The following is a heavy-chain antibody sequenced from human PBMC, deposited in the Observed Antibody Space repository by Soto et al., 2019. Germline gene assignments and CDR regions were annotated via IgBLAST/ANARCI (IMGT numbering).Heavy chain of an antibody. CDR2: IYYSGST. CDR1: GGSISSGGYY. V-gene: IGHV4-31*03. J-gene: IGHJ3*02. Sequence: SETLSLTCTVSGGSISSGGYYWSWIRQHPGKGLEWIGYIYYSGSTYYNPSLKSRVTISVDTSKNQFSLKLSSVTAADTAVYYCARDLVGYCSGGSCRGAFDIWGQGTMVTVSS. CDR3: ARDLVGYCSGGSCRGAFDI. D-gene: IGHD2-15*01.